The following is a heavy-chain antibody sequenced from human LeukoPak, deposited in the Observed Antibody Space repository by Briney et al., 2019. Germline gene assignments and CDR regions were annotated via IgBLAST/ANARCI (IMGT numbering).Heavy chain of an antibody. D-gene: IGHD1-26*01. CDR2: ISSNGDNT. J-gene: IGHJ4*02. CDR1: GFTFSSYA. Sequence: GGSLRLSCAASGFTFSSYAMHWVRQAPGKGLEYVSAISSNGDNTYYANSVKGRFTISRDNSKDTLYLQMASLRGEDTAVYYCARAPREGFSGSYHDYWGQGTLVTVSS. V-gene: IGHV3-64*01. CDR3: ARAPREGFSGSYHDY.